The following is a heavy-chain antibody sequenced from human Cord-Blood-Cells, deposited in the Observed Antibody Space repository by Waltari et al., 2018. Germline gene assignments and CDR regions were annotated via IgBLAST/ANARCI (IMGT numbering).Heavy chain of an antibody. CDR1: GFTFSSYE. J-gene: IGHJ3*02. CDR2: ISSRGRTR. D-gene: IGHD2-2*01. Sequence: EVQLVESGGGLVQPGGSLRLSCAASGFTFSSYEMNWVRQAPGKGLEWVSYISSRGRTRYYADAVKGRFTISRDNAKNSLYLQMNSLRAEDTAVYYCARMPPTADAFDIWGQGTMVTVSS. CDR3: ARMPPTADAFDI. V-gene: IGHV3-48*03.